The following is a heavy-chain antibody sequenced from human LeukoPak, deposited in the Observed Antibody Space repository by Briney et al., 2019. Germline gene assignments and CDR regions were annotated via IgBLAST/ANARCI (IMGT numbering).Heavy chain of an antibody. J-gene: IGHJ3*02. D-gene: IGHD3-3*01. CDR2: INSDGSST. V-gene: IGHV3-74*01. CDR1: GFTFSIYW. Sequence: GGSLKLSCAAPGFTFSIYWMHWVRQAPGKGLGWVSRINSDGSSTSYADSVKGRFTISRDNAKNTLYLQMNSLRAEDTAVYYCARDEDWSGYYGAFDIWGQGTMVTVSS. CDR3: ARDEDWSGYYGAFDI.